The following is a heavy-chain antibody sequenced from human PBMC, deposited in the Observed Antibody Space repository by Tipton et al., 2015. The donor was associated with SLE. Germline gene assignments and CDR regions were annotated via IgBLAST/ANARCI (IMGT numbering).Heavy chain of an antibody. J-gene: IGHJ4*02. CDR1: GFTFHNYW. Sequence: SLRLSCAASGFTFHNYWMHWVRQAPGKGLEWVSAITGSGDRTYYIDSVKGRFTISRDNSKNSLYLQMNGLRAEDTAVYYCARSPVDYWNGYSAWGQGTLVAVPS. CDR3: ARSPVDYWNGYSA. CDR2: ITGSGDRT. D-gene: IGHD3-3*01. V-gene: IGHV3-23*01.